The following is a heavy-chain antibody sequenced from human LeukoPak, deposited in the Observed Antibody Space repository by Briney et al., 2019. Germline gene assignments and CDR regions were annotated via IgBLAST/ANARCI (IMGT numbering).Heavy chain of an antibody. J-gene: IGHJ4*02. CDR3: ARGGIVATTFDY. V-gene: IGHV4-34*01. CDR2: INHSGST. Sequence: SETLSPTCAVYGGSFSGYYWSWIRQPPGKGLEWIGEINHSGSTNYNPSLKSRVTISVDTSKNQFSLKPSSVTAADTAVYYCARGGIVATTFDYWGQGTLVTVSS. CDR1: GGSFSGYY. D-gene: IGHD5-12*01.